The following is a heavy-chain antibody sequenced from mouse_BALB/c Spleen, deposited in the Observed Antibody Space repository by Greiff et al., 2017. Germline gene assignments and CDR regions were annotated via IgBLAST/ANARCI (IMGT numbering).Heavy chain of an antibody. V-gene: IGHV5-6*01. J-gene: IGHJ3*01. D-gene: IGHD1-1*01. CDR2: ISSGGSYT. CDR1: GFTFSSYG. Sequence: EVQGVESGGDLVKPGGSLKLSCAASGFTFSSYGMSWVRQTPDKRLEWVATISSGGSYTYYPDSVKGRFTISRDNAKNTLYLQMSSLKSEDTAMYYCARPGSSPFAYWGQGTLVTVSA. CDR3: ARPGSSPFAY.